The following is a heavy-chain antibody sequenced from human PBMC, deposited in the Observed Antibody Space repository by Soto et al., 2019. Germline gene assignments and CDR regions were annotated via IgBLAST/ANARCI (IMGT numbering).Heavy chain of an antibody. CDR1: GFTFSDYY. CDR3: AKASRPVPEYQYGMDV. Sequence: GSLRLSCAASGFTFSDYYISWIRQAPGKGLEWVSYISSSGTIIYHADSVKGRFTISRDNSKNTLYLQMNSLRAEDTAVYYCAKASRPVPEYQYGMDVWGQGTTVTVSS. J-gene: IGHJ6*02. CDR2: ISSSGTII. D-gene: IGHD2-2*01. V-gene: IGHV3-11*01.